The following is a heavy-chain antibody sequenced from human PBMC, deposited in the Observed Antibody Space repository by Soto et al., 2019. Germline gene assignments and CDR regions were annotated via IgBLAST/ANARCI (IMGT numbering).Heavy chain of an antibody. CDR2: IIPILGIA. J-gene: IGHJ4*02. CDR3: ARGLYSGYGGEGY. Sequence: QVQLVQSGAEVKKPGSSVKVSCKASGGTFSSYTISWVRQAPGQGLEWMGRIIPILGIANYAQKFQGRVTITAEKSTSTAYMELSSLRSEDTAVYYCARGLYSGYGGEGYWGQVTLVTVSS. V-gene: IGHV1-69*02. D-gene: IGHD5-12*01. CDR1: GGTFSSYT.